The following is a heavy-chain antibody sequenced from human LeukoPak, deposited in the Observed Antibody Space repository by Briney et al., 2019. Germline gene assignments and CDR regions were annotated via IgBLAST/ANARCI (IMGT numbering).Heavy chain of an antibody. CDR1: GFTFNMYT. CDR2: ISSSTTYI. V-gene: IGHV3-21*01. CDR3: ARVDNYGGNPPDY. D-gene: IGHD4-23*01. Sequence: GGSPRLSCAASGFTFNMYTMYWVRQAPGKGLEWVSSISSSTTYIYYADSVKGRLTISRDNVKNSLSLRMNSLRAEDTAVYYCARVDNYGGNPPDYWGQGTLVTVSS. J-gene: IGHJ4*02.